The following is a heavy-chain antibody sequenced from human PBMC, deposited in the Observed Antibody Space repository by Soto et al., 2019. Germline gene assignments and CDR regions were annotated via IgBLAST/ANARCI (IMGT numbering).Heavy chain of an antibody. CDR2: IYYSGST. CDR3: ARRTPTGWFDP. V-gene: IGHV4-39*01. CDR1: GGSISSSSYY. Sequence: QLQLQESGPGLVKPSETLSLTCTVSGGSISSSSYYWGWIRQPPGKGLEWIGSIYYSGSTYYNPSLKSRVTISVDTSKNQFSLKLSSVTAADTAVYYCARRTPTGWFDPWGQGTLVTVSS. J-gene: IGHJ5*02. D-gene: IGHD2-8*02.